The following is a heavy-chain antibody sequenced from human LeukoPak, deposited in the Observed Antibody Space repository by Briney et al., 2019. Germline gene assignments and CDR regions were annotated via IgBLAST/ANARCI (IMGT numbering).Heavy chain of an antibody. CDR1: GGSISSGGYY. Sequence: SETLSLTCTVSGGSISSGGYYWSWIRQHPGEGLEWIGYIYYSGSTYYNPSLKSRVTISVDTSKNQFSLKLSSVTAADTAVYYCARDPIYCSSTSCWGYYFDYWGQGTLVTVSS. J-gene: IGHJ4*02. D-gene: IGHD2-2*01. CDR3: ARDPIYCSSTSCWGYYFDY. CDR2: IYYSGST. V-gene: IGHV4-30-4*08.